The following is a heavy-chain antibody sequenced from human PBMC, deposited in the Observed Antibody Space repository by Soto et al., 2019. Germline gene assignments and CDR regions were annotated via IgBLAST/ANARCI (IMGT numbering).Heavy chain of an antibody. V-gene: IGHV4-39*07. Sequence: SETLPLTCTVSGSSIISSSYYWGWIRQPPGKGLEWIGSIYYSGYTYYNPSLKSRVTISVDTSKNQFSLKLTSVTAADTALYYCARDKITGLFDYWGQGTLVT. J-gene: IGHJ4*02. CDR2: IYYSGYT. D-gene: IGHD2-8*02. CDR1: GSSIISSSYY. CDR3: ARDKITGLFDY.